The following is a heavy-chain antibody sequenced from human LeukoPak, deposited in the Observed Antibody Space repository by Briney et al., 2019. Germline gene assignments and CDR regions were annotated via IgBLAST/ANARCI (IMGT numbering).Heavy chain of an antibody. CDR2: ISGRSSYT. CDR1: GFTLSDYY. J-gene: IGHJ4*02. CDR3: ARLAHCGGDCFYWVDY. Sequence: GGSLRLSCAASGFTLSDYYMSWIRQAPGKGLEWVSYISGRSSYTNYADSVNGRFTISRDNAKNSLNLQMNSLRAEDTAVYYCARLAHCGGDCFYWVDYWGQGTLVTVSS. V-gene: IGHV3-11*03. D-gene: IGHD2-21*02.